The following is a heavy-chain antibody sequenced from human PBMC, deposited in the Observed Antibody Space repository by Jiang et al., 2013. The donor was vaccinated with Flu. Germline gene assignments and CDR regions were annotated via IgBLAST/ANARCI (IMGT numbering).Heavy chain of an antibody. D-gene: IGHD3-16*02. V-gene: IGHV3-30*03. Sequence: SCAASGFSLSNHGMHWVRQAPGEGAGVVAVISTDGNNKYYADSVKGRFTISRDNSINTLYLQMNSLRGDDTAVYYCSRGSVYSHDMDVWGQGTTVTVSS. CDR2: ISTDGNNK. CDR1: GFSLSNHG. J-gene: IGHJ6*02. CDR3: SRGSVYSHDMDV.